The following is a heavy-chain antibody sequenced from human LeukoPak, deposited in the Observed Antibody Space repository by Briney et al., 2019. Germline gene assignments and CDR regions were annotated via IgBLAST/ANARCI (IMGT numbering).Heavy chain of an antibody. V-gene: IGHV3-30*02. CDR1: GFTFSSYG. Sequence: GGSLRLSCAASGFTFSSYGMHWVRQAPGKGLEWVAFIRYDGSNKYYADSVKGRFTISRDNSKNTLYLQMNSLRAEDTAVYYCAKLYGDYDNWFDPWGQGTLVTVSS. D-gene: IGHD4-17*01. CDR3: AKLYGDYDNWFDP. J-gene: IGHJ5*02. CDR2: IRYDGSNK.